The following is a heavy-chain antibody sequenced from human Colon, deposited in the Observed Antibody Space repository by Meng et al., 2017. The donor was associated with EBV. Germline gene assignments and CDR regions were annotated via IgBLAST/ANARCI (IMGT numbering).Heavy chain of an antibody. CDR3: ARGRASYLDS. J-gene: IGHJ5*01. CDR2: IHTNTGNP. V-gene: IGHV7-4-1*01. Sequence: QVQLVQSGSELKKPGASVKVSCKASGYTITSTAINWLRQAPGQGLEWMGWIHTNTGNPTYAQGFIGRFVFSLDTSVNTAYLQIRSPTADDTAIYYCARGRASYLDSWGQGPLVTVYS. D-gene: IGHD3-16*01. CDR1: GYTITSTA.